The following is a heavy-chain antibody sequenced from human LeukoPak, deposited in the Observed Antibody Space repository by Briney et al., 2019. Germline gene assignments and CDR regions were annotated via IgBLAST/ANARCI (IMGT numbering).Heavy chain of an antibody. D-gene: IGHD5-12*01. CDR3: ARVDSGHDYGPS. J-gene: IGHJ3*01. CDR2: INPNSGGT. V-gene: IGHV1-2*06. CDR1: GYIFTGYY. Sequence: GASVKVSCKAPGYIFTGYYLHWVRQAPGQGLEWMGRINPNSGGTDYAQKFQGRVTMTRDTSISTAYMELSRLISDDTAVYYCARVDSGHDYGPSWGQGTMVTVSS.